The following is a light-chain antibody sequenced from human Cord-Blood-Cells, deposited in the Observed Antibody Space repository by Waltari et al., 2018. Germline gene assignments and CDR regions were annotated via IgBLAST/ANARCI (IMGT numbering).Light chain of an antibody. CDR3: CSYAGSSTV. CDR1: SSDVGSYNL. Sequence: QFALTQPASVSGSPGQSITISCTGTSSDVGSYNLVSLYHQHPGKAPQLMIYEGSKRPSGGCNRFSCSKSVNTASLTTTGLQAEDEADYYCCSYAGSSTVFGGGTKLTVL. CDR2: EGS. V-gene: IGLV2-23*01. J-gene: IGLJ2*01.